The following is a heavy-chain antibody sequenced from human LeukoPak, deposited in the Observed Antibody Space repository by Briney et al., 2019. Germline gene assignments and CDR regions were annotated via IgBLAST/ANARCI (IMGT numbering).Heavy chain of an antibody. Sequence: GGSLRLSCAASGFTFDSFGMHWVRQAPGKGLEWLAVIPYDGGYTYYADSVEGRVTISRDNSKNTVYLQLNSLRAEDTAGYFCAKNHADIVVPPGAHIDHLGQGTLVPVSS. V-gene: IGHV3-30*18. D-gene: IGHD2-15*01. CDR2: IPYDGGYT. CDR1: GFTFDSFG. J-gene: IGHJ4*02. CDR3: AKNHADIVVPPGAHIDH.